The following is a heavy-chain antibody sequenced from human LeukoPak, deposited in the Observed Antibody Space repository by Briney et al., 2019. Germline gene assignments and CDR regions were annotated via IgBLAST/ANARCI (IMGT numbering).Heavy chain of an antibody. D-gene: IGHD3-22*01. CDR1: GFTFINAW. CDR2: IKTKTDGGTT. CDR3: AKDPMIVVGRVDFDY. V-gene: IGHV3-15*01. Sequence: GGSLRLSCAASGFTFINAWMSWVRQAPGKGLEWVGRIKTKTDGGTTDHAAPVKGRFTISRDNSKNTLYLQMNSLRAEDTAVYYCAKDPMIVVGRVDFDYWGQGTLVTVSS. J-gene: IGHJ4*02.